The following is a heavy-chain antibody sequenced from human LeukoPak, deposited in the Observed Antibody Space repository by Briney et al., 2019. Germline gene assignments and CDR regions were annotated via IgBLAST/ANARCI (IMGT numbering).Heavy chain of an antibody. J-gene: IGHJ4*02. Sequence: PGGSLRLSCAASGFTFSSYSMNWVRQAPGKGLEWGSYISSSTTIFYADSVKGRFTISRDNAKNSLYLQMHSLRDEDTAVYYCARAWYSWGYYFDYWGQGTLVTVSS. CDR3: ARAWYSWGYYFDY. V-gene: IGHV3-48*02. CDR1: GFTFSSYS. CDR2: ISSSTTI. D-gene: IGHD1-26*01.